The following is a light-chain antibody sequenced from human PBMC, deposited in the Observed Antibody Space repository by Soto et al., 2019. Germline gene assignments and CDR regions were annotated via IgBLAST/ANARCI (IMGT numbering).Light chain of an antibody. CDR1: QSVSNY. Sequence: EILLTQSPATLSSSPGERANLSCRASQSVSNYLAWYQQKPGQPPRLLIYDAANSATGIPARFSGSGSGTDFPLTISSLEPEECGFYCCQHRINWPITFGQGTRLEIK. CDR2: DAA. J-gene: IGKJ5*01. V-gene: IGKV3-11*01. CDR3: QHRINWPIT.